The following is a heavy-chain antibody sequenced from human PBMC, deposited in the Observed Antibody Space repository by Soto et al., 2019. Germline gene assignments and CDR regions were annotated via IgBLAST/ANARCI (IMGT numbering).Heavy chain of an antibody. CDR1: GFTFSSYA. CDR3: AKGRTYYDFWRDYYMDV. J-gene: IGHJ6*03. D-gene: IGHD3-3*01. V-gene: IGHV3-23*01. CDR2: ISGSGGST. Sequence: GGSLRLSCAASGFTFSSYAMSWVRQAPGKGLEWVSAISGSGGSTYYADSVKGRFTISRDNSKNTLYLQMNSLRAEDTAVYYCAKGRTYYDFWRDYYMDVWGKGTTVTVSS.